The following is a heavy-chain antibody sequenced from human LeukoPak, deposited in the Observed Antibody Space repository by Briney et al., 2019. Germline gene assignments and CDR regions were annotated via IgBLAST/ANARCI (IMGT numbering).Heavy chain of an antibody. CDR2: IYYSGST. CDR1: GDPINSYY. J-gene: IGHJ2*01. D-gene: IGHD2-21*01. Sequence: SETLSLTCTVSGDPINSYYWSWIRQPPGKGLEWIGHIYYSGSTNYNPSLKSRVTISIDTSKNQFSLKLSSVTAADTAVYYCARTAYATFFDLWGRGTLVTVLS. V-gene: IGHV4-59*01. CDR3: ARTAYATFFDL.